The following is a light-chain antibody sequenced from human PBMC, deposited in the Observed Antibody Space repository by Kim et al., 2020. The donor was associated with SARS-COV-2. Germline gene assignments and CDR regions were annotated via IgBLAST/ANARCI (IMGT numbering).Light chain of an antibody. CDR3: QHRINWPLT. J-gene: IGKJ4*01. CDR2: DAS. V-gene: IGKV3-11*01. CDR1: QSVNSY. Sequence: LSPGERAPLSCRASQSVNSYLAWYQQKPGQAPRLLIYDASNRASGIPARFSGSGSGTDFTLTISSLEPEDFAVYYCQHRINWPLTFGGGTKVDIK.